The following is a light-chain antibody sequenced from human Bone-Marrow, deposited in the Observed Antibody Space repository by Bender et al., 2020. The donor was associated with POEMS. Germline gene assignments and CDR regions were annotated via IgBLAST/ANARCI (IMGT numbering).Light chain of an antibody. Sequence: QSVLTQPPSASGTPGQRVTISCSGSSSNIGTNPVNWYQQLPGPAPKLLNYINNQRPSGVPDRFSGSKSGTSASLSISGLQSEDEADYYCAAWEDSLNGWVFGGGTKLTVL. J-gene: IGLJ3*02. CDR1: SSNIGTNP. CDR3: AAWEDSLNGWV. CDR2: INN. V-gene: IGLV1-44*01.